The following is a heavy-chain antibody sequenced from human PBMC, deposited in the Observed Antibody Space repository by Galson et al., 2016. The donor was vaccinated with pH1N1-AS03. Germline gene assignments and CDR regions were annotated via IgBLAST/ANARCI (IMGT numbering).Heavy chain of an antibody. CDR2: SLHNGNS. CDR1: GASIGGDF. J-gene: IGHJ4*02. Sequence: SETLSLTCSVSGASIGGDFWSWIRQSPGRGLEWIGHSLHNGNSIYNPSLKSRVTISVDTSTNEASLKLSSVTAADTAFYYCARFQTVGGKFDFWGRGAQVTVSS. CDR3: ARFQTVGGKFDF. D-gene: IGHD4-11*01. V-gene: IGHV4-59*01.